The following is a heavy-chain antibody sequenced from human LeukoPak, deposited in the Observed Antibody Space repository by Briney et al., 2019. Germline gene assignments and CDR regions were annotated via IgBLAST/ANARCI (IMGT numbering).Heavy chain of an antibody. CDR2: ISYDGGNK. D-gene: IGHD6-19*01. Sequence: SCKASGYTFTGYFLHWVRQAPGKGLEWVAVISYDGGNKYYAESVKGRFTISRDNSKNTLYLQMNSLRAEDTAIYYCGGGWYFFDYWGQGTLVTVSS. V-gene: IGHV3-30*03. CDR1: GYTFTGYF. CDR3: GGGWYFFDY. J-gene: IGHJ4*02.